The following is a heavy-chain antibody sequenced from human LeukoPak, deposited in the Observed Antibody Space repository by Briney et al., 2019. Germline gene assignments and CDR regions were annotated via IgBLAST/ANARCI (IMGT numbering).Heavy chain of an antibody. Sequence: GRSPRLFCAASGFIFSNYAMHWVRQAPDKGLEGVALISSDGSKTYHADSVKGRFSISRDNSKNTLYLQLNSLRAEDTSVYYCARDSTYWYDSGSSGPHYFDYWGQGTLVSVSS. CDR3: ARDSTYWYDSGSSGPHYFDY. CDR2: ISSDGSKT. D-gene: IGHD3-10*01. J-gene: IGHJ4*02. CDR1: GFIFSNYA. V-gene: IGHV3-30*01.